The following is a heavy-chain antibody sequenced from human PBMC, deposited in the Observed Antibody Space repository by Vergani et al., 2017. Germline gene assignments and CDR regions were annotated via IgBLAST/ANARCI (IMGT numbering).Heavy chain of an antibody. CDR2: ISARYPST. J-gene: IGHJ4*02. CDR1: VFTFSACP. V-gene: IGHV3-23*01. CDR3: ARLSYDTTPYLQGGYDC. Sequence: EVQLLQSGGGVIQPGGSVRLSCAASVFTFSACPMPWVRQAPGKGLEWVSAISARYPSTYYADSVKGRFTISRDNSKNMLYLQMNSLRAEDTAVYYCARLSYDTTPYLQGGYDCWGQGTLVSVSS. D-gene: IGHD3-22*01.